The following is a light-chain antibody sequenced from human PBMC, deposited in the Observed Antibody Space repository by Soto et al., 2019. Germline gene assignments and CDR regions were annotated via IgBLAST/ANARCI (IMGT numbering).Light chain of an antibody. V-gene: IGKV1-27*01. Sequence: QMTQSPSTLSASVGDRVTLTGRASQGISNYLAWYQQKPGKVPKLLIYAASTLQSGVPSRFSGSGAGTDFTLTISSLQPEDVATYYCQKYNSAPLTFGGGTRLEIK. J-gene: IGKJ5*01. CDR1: QGISNY. CDR2: AAS. CDR3: QKYNSAPLT.